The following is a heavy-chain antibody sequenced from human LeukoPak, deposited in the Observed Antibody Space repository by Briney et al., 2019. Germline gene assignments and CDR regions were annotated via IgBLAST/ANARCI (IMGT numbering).Heavy chain of an antibody. Sequence: GGSLRLSCAASGFTFSSYSMNWVRQAPGKGLEWVSYISSSGSTIYYADSVKGRFTISRDNAKNSLYLQMNSLRAEDTAVYYCASDAEYCSGGSCYRGNFDYWGQGTLVTVSP. V-gene: IGHV3-48*04. J-gene: IGHJ4*02. D-gene: IGHD2-15*01. CDR1: GFTFSSYS. CDR3: ASDAEYCSGGSCYRGNFDY. CDR2: ISSSGSTI.